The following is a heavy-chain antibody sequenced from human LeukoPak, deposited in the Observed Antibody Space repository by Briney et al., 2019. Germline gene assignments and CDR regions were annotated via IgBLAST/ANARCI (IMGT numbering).Heavy chain of an antibody. V-gene: IGHV3-53*04. J-gene: IGHJ3*01. Sequence: GGSLRLSCVVSGISVSVNYMSWVRQAPGKGLEWVSVLYGADNTDYADSVKGRFPISRHNSKNTLYLQMDSLRVEDTAIYYCARPNSASYGNAFDVWGRGTMVTVSS. D-gene: IGHD4-17*01. CDR1: GISVSVNY. CDR2: LYGADNT. CDR3: ARPNSASYGNAFDV.